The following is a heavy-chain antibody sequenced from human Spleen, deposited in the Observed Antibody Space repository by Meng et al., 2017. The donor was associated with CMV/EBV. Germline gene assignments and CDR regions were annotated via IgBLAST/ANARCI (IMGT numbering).Heavy chain of an antibody. V-gene: IGHV4-34*01. CDR2: INHVGIS. CDR3: ARLGNACY. D-gene: IGHD1-26*01. J-gene: IGHJ4*02. CDR1: GFTFSSYS. Sequence: GPLRLSCAASGFTFSSYSMNWVRQAPGKGLEWVGEINHVGISNYNPSLKSRVTISVDISSNRFSLRLTSVTAADTAVYYCARLGNACYWGQGTPVTVSS.